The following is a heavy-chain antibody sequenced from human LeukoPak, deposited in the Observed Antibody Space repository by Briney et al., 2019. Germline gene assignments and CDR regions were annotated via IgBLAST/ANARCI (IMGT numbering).Heavy chain of an antibody. V-gene: IGHV3-48*04. J-gene: IGHJ4*02. CDR2: ISSSGSAI. Sequence: GGTLRLSCAASGFTFSSYGMSWVRQAPGKGLEWVSYISSSGSAIYYADSVKGQFTISRDNAKNSLYLQMSSLRAEDTAVYYCARVHYYDSSGFDYWGQGTLVTVSS. CDR1: GFTFSSYG. CDR3: ARVHYYDSSGFDY. D-gene: IGHD3-22*01.